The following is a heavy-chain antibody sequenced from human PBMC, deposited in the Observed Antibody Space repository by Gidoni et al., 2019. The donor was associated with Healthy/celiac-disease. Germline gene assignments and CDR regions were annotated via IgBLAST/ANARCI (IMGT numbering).Heavy chain of an antibody. J-gene: IGHJ6*02. CDR1: GYTFNSYG. CDR2: ISAYNRNT. CDR3: ANHWDSSGWYGMDV. D-gene: IGHD6-19*01. Sequence: QVQLVQSGAEVKKPGASVKVSCKASGYTFNSYGISWVRQAPGKGIEWMGWISAYNRNTNYAQNLQGRVTMTTDTSTSTAYMELRSLRSDDTAVYYCANHWDSSGWYGMDVWGQGTTVTVSS. V-gene: IGHV1-18*01.